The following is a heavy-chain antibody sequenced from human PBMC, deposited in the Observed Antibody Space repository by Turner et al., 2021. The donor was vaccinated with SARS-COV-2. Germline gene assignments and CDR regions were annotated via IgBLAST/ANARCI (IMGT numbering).Heavy chain of an antibody. V-gene: IGHV4-59*01. CDR1: GGSISRYY. Sequence: QVPLQESGPGLVKPSETLSLTCTVSGGSISRYYWSWIRQPPGKGLEWIGYIYYSGSTNYNPSLKNRVTISVDKSKNQFSLKLSSVTAADTAVYYCARGFDYWGQGTLVTVSS. CDR2: IYYSGST. CDR3: ARGFDY. J-gene: IGHJ4*02.